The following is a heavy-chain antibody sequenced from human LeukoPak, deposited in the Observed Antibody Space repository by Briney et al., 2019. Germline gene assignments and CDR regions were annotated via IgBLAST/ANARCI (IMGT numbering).Heavy chain of an antibody. J-gene: IGHJ6*03. V-gene: IGHV1-69*06. CDR3: ARGGSGSLYYYYYMDV. Sequence: ASVKVSCRASGGTFISYAISWVRQAPGQGLEWMGGIIPIFGTANYAQKFQGRVTITADKSTSTAYMELSSLRSEDTAVYYCARGGSGSLYYYYYMDVWGKGTTVTVSS. D-gene: IGHD3-10*01. CDR2: IIPIFGTA. CDR1: GGTFISYA.